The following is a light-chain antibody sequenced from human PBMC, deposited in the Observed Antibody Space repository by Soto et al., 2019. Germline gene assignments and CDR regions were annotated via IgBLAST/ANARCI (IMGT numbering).Light chain of an antibody. Sequence: QSALTQPASVSGSPGQSITISCTGTSSDIGVYNYVSWYQHHPGKAPKLMIYDVSTRPSGVSTRFSGSKSGNTASLTISGLQAEDEADYYCSSYTGSSPLVFGGGTKLTVL. CDR2: DVS. CDR1: SSDIGVYNY. V-gene: IGLV2-14*01. J-gene: IGLJ3*02. CDR3: SSYTGSSPLV.